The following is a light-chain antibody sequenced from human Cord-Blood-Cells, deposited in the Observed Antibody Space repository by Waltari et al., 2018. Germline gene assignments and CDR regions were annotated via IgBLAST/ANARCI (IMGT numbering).Light chain of an antibody. V-gene: IGKV2-28*01. CDR2: LGS. J-gene: IGKJ5*01. CDR1: RSLLHSNGYNY. CDR3: MQALQTIT. Sequence: DIAMTQSPPSLPVTPGEPASISCRSSRSLLHSNGYNYLDWYLQKPGQSPQLLIYLGSNRASGVPDRFSGSGSGTDFTLKISRVEAEDVGVYYCMQALQTITFGQGTRLEIK.